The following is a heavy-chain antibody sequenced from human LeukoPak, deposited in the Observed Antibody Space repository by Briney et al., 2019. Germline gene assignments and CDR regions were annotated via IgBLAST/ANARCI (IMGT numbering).Heavy chain of an antibody. J-gene: IGHJ6*04. CDR3: ARAVYYYGSGSYYYYYGMDV. CDR2: INHSGST. Sequence: PSETLCLTCAVYGGSFSGYYWSWIRQPPGKGLEWIGEINHSGSTNYNPSLKSRVTISVDTSKNRFSLKLSSVTAADTAVYYCARAVYYYGSGSYYYYYGMDVWGKGTTVTVSS. D-gene: IGHD3-10*01. V-gene: IGHV4-34*01. CDR1: GGSFSGYY.